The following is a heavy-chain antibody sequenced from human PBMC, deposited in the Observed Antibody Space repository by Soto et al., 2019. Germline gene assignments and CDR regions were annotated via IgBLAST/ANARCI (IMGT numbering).Heavy chain of an antibody. CDR3: ARGSNYYDSSGYSYYFVY. Sequence: VASVKVSCKASGYTFTSYGISWVRQAPGQGLEWMGWISAYNGNTNYAQKLQGRVTMTTDTSTSTAYMELRSLRSDDTAVYYCARGSNYYDSSGYSYYFVYWGQGTLVTVSS. CDR1: GYTFTSYG. D-gene: IGHD3-22*01. V-gene: IGHV1-18*01. CDR2: ISAYNGNT. J-gene: IGHJ4*02.